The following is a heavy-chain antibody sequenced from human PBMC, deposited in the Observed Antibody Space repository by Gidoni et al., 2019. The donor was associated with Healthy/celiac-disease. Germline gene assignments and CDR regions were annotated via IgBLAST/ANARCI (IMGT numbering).Heavy chain of an antibody. V-gene: IGHV2-5*02. J-gene: IGHJ4*02. D-gene: IGHD5-12*01. CDR3: AHSASRVEMATIFRTPGLFDY. CDR1: GFSLSTRGVG. CDR2: ISWDDDK. Sequence: QITLKESGPTLVKPTQTLTLTCTFSGFSLSTRGVGVGWIRQPPGKALEWLALISWDDDKRYSPSLKSRLTITKDTSKNQVVLTMTNMDPVDTATYYCAHSASRVEMATIFRTPGLFDYWGQGTLVTVSS.